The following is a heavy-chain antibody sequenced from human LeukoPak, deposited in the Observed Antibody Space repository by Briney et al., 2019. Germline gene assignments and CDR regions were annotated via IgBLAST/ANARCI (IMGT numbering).Heavy chain of an antibody. CDR1: GGFFSGYL. Sequence: SETLSLTCAVHGGFFSGYLWSWIRQSPGKGLEWIGESTYSGSTNYNPSLKSRVTISVDTSKNLFSLNLTSVTAADTAVYYCTRSGLTGMRKYPRTPSYYSGMDVWGQGTAVAVSS. J-gene: IGHJ6*02. CDR2: STYSGST. CDR3: TRSGLTGMRKYPRTPSYYSGMDV. D-gene: IGHD2-2*02. V-gene: IGHV4-34*01.